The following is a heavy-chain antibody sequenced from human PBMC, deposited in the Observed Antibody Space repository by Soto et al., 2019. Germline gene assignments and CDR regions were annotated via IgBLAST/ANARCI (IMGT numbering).Heavy chain of an antibody. J-gene: IGHJ5*02. V-gene: IGHV4-61*01. CDR1: GGSISSGSYY. D-gene: IGHD6-6*01. CDR3: ARLVGNSWLDH. Sequence: SETLSLTCAVSGGSISSGSYYWSWIRQPPGKGLEWIGYIYYSGSTNYNPSLKSRVTISVETSKNQFSLQLNSVTPEDTAMYYCARLVGNSWLDHWGQGTLVTVPQ. CDR2: IYYSGST.